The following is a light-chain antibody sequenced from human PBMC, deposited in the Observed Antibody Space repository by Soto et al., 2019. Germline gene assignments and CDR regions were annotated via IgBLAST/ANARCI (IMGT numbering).Light chain of an antibody. CDR2: GAS. J-gene: IGKJ1*01. Sequence: EIVLTQSPGTLSLSPGERATLSCRASQSITSSYLAWYQQKPGQAPRLLIHGASNRATGIPDRFSGSGSGTEFTLTISRLEPEDFTVYYCHHYETFGQGTKVESK. V-gene: IGKV3-20*01. CDR1: QSITSSY. CDR3: HHYET.